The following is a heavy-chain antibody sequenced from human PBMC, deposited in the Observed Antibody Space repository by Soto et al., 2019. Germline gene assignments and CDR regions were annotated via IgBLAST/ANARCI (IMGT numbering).Heavy chain of an antibody. D-gene: IGHD6-13*01. V-gene: IGHV3-15*01. CDR3: TSGQQQWDYYYGMDV. Sequence: GGSLRLSCAASGFTFSNAWMSWVRQAPGKGLEWVGRIKSKTDGGTTDYAAPVKGRFTISRDDSKNTLYLQMNSLKTEDTAVYYCTSGQQQWDYYYGMDVWGQGTTVTVSS. CDR1: GFTFSNAW. CDR2: IKSKTDGGTT. J-gene: IGHJ6*02.